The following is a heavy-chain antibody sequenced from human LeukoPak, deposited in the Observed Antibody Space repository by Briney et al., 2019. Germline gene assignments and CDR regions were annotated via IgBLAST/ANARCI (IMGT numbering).Heavy chain of an antibody. CDR1: GFTISFYW. Sequence: GRSLRLSCAASGFTISFYWMGWVRQAPGKGLEWVANINQVGSEKNYVDSVKGRFTISRDNAKNSLYLQMNSLRAEDTAMYYCARDGSYYGPDYWGQGALVTVSS. J-gene: IGHJ4*02. D-gene: IGHD3-10*01. CDR2: INQVGSEK. V-gene: IGHV3-7*04. CDR3: ARDGSYYGPDY.